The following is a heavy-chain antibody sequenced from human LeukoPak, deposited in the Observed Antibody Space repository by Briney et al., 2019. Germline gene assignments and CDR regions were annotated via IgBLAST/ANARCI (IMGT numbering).Heavy chain of an antibody. Sequence: ASVKVSCKASGYNFISYGISWVRQAPGQGLEWMGWINTYNGNTNYAQKLQGRVTMTTDTSTSTAYMELRSLRSDDTAVYYCARIYGGNSGLDYWGQGTLVTVSS. CDR2: INTYNGNT. V-gene: IGHV1-18*01. CDR3: ARIYGGNSGLDY. J-gene: IGHJ4*02. D-gene: IGHD4-23*01. CDR1: GYNFISYG.